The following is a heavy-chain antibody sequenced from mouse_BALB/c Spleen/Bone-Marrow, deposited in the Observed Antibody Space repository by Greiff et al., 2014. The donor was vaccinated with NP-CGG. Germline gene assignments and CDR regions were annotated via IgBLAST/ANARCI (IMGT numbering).Heavy chain of an antibody. CDR2: IDPANGNT. CDR3: ARRGDGYYAWFAY. CDR1: GFNIKDTY. D-gene: IGHD2-3*01. J-gene: IGHJ3*01. V-gene: IGHV14-3*02. Sequence: EVQLQQSGAELVKPGASVKLSCTASGFNIKDTYMHWVKQRPEQGLEWIGRIDPANGNTKYDPKFQGKATITADTSSNTAYQQLSSLTSEDTAVYYCARRGDGYYAWFAYWGQGTLVTVSA.